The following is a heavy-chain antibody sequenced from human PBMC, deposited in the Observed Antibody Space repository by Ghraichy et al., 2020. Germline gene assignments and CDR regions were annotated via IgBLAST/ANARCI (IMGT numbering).Heavy chain of an antibody. CDR3: ARGEFGLGD. CDR1: GFTVTDYW. D-gene: IGHD3/OR15-3a*01. Sequence: GRSLRLSCAASGFTVTDYWMYWVRQVPGKGLLWVSHISPDGNVINYEGSLTGRFTISRDIANNTVFLQMNSLRADDTAIYYCARGEFGLGDWGQGTLVTVSS. J-gene: IGHJ4*02. CDR2: ISPDGNVI. V-gene: IGHV3-74*01.